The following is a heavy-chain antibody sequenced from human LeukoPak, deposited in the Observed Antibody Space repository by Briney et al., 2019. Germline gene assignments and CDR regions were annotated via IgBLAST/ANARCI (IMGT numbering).Heavy chain of an antibody. CDR1: GFTFSDYY. Sequence: GGSLRLSCAASGFTFSDYYMSWIRQAPGQGLEWVSYISSSGSTTHYADAVKGRFTISRDNAKNSLYLQMNSLRAEDTAVYFCARVGRGKAAAGFGAFDIWGQGTMVTVSS. J-gene: IGHJ3*02. CDR3: ARVGRGKAAAGFGAFDI. CDR2: ISSSGSTT. D-gene: IGHD6-13*01. V-gene: IGHV3-11*01.